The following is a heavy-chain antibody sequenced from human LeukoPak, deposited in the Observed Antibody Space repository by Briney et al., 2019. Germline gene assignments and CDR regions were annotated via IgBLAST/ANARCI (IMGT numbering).Heavy chain of an antibody. D-gene: IGHD4-17*01. V-gene: IGHV3-74*01. Sequence: PGGSLRLSCAASGFTFSNYWMHWVRQAPGNRLVWFTRINSDGSGTTSADSVKRLLTISQDNAKNSLYLQINSLRAEDTAVDYCAKGGATVIDYWGQGTLVTVSS. CDR2: INSDGSGT. J-gene: IGHJ4*02. CDR1: GFTFSNYW. CDR3: AKGGATVIDY.